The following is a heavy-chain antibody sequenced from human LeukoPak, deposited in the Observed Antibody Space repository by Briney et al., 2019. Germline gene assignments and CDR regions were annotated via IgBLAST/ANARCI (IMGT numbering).Heavy chain of an antibody. V-gene: IGHV1-24*01. Sequence: ASVKVSCKVSGYSVMELSMHWVRQAPGKGLEWMGGFDPEDGETTYAQKFQGGVTMTEDTSTDTAYMELSRLRSDDTAVYYCARDHESIYCGGGTCHYGMDVWGQGTTVTVSS. D-gene: IGHD2-21*01. CDR2: FDPEDGET. CDR3: ARDHESIYCGGGTCHYGMDV. CDR1: GYSVMELS. J-gene: IGHJ6*02.